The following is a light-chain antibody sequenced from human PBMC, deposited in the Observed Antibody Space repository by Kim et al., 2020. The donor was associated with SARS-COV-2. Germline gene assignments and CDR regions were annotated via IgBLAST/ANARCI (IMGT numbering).Light chain of an antibody. V-gene: IGKV3-15*01. J-gene: IGKJ2*03. CDR2: DTS. CDR1: QSVSN. CDR3: QSYNNWLPVS. Sequence: SVSAGERATLSCRASQSVSNIAWYQQKPGQAPRVLIYDTSTRATGIQVRFSGSGSGTDFTLTITSLQSEDFAVYYCQSYNNWLPVSFGQGTKLEIK.